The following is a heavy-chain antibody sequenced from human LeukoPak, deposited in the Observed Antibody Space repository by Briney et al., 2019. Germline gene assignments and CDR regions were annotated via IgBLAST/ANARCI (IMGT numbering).Heavy chain of an antibody. D-gene: IGHD3-10*01. V-gene: IGHV4-34*01. Sequence: PSETLSLACAVHGGSFNGYYWSWIRQPPGKGLEWIGEINDSRSTKYNPSLKSRVTILLDTSKNQFSLRLSSVTAADTAMYYCTRGYSGSGSYYYYFDYWGQGTLVTVSS. J-gene: IGHJ4*02. CDR3: TRGYSGSGSYYYYFDY. CDR2: INDSRST. CDR1: GGSFNGYY.